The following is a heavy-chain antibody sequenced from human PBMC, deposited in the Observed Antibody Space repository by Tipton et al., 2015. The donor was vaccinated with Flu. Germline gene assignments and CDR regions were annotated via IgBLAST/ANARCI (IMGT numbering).Heavy chain of an antibody. CDR2: IYSDATGGTT. CDR1: GYSISRNY. J-gene: IGHJ4*02. V-gene: IGHV3-53*01. CDR3: ARQQGPLGY. Sequence: GSLRLSCAASGYSISRNYMIWVRQAPGKGLEWVPLIYSDATGGTTYYAESVKGRFTISRDNSKNTLYLQMNSLRAEDTAVYFCARQQGPLGYWGQGTLVTVSS.